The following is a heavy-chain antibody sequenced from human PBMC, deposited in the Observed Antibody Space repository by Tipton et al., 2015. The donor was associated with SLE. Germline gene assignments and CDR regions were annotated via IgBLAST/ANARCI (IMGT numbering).Heavy chain of an antibody. Sequence: LRLSCTVSGDPINSGGYYWSWFRQPPGKALQWIGTMFYGDSGSAYYYPSLKSRVTISLETSKNQFSLKLHSVTAADTAVYFCARHRELAYFDLWGQGTLVTVSS. V-gene: IGHV4-39*07. CDR2: MFYGDSGSA. D-gene: IGHD3-9*01. CDR3: ARHRELAYFDL. CDR1: GDPINSGGYY. J-gene: IGHJ4*02.